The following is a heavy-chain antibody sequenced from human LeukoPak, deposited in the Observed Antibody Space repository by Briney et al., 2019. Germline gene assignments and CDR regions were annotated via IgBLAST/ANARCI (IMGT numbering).Heavy chain of an antibody. CDR1: GFTFSSYV. D-gene: IGHD6-13*01. CDR2: IWYDGSNK. CDR3: ARGPVCSWHDY. Sequence: AGGSLRLSCAASGFTFSSYVMHWVRQVPGKGLEWVAVIWYDGSNKYYADSVKGRFTISRDNAKNSLYLQMNSLRAEDTAVYYCARGPVCSWHDYWGQGTLVTVSS. J-gene: IGHJ4*02. V-gene: IGHV3-33*01.